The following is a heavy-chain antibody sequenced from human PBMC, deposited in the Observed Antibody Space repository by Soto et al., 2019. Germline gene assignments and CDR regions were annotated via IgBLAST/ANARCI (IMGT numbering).Heavy chain of an antibody. V-gene: IGHV3-33*01. CDR1: GFMFSNYG. Sequence: QVQLVESGGGVVQPGRSLRLSCAASGFMFSNYGMHWVRQAPGKGLEWVAVIWSDGNNKYYADSVKGRFTISRDNSKNTVYLQMYSLRAEDTAVYYCVRGDNWNDEASDYWGQGTLVTVSS. D-gene: IGHD1-1*01. CDR3: VRGDNWNDEASDY. CDR2: IWSDGNNK. J-gene: IGHJ4*02.